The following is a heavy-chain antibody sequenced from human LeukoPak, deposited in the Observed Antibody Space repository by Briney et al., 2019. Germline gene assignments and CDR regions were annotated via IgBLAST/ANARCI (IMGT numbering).Heavy chain of an antibody. J-gene: IGHJ5*02. CDR1: GGSISSGGYY. Sequence: PSETLSLTCTVSGGSISSGGYYWSWIRQHPGKGLEWIGYIYYSGSTYYNPSLKSRVTISVDTSKNQFSLKLSSMTAADTAVYYCANWYDTLDGRFDPWGQGTLVTVSS. D-gene: IGHD3-9*01. CDR3: ANWYDTLDGRFDP. V-gene: IGHV4-31*03. CDR2: IYYSGST.